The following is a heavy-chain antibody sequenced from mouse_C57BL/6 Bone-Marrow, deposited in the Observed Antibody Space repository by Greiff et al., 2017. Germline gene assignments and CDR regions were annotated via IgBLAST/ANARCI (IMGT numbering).Heavy chain of an antibody. Sequence: QVQLQQPGAELVKPGASVKMSCKASGYTFTSYWITWVKQRPGQGLEWLGDIYPGSGSTNYNEMFKGKATLTVDTSTSTANMQLSGLTTEDSAVYYCTSPISTVATAWFAYWGQGTLVTVSA. V-gene: IGHV1-55*01. J-gene: IGHJ3*01. CDR1: GYTFTSYW. CDR2: IYPGSGST. D-gene: IGHD1-1*01. CDR3: TSPISTVATAWFAY.